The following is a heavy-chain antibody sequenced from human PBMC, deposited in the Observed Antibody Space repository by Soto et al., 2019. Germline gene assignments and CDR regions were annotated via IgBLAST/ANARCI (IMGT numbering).Heavy chain of an antibody. D-gene: IGHD6-19*01. CDR1: GGSISSGGYS. V-gene: IGHV4-30-2*01. Sequence: QLQLQESGSGLVKPSQTLSLTCAVSGGSISSGGYSWSSIRQPPGKGLEWIGFIYHSGSTYYNPSHKIRITTPVSRSKNQFSMKLSSVTAADTAVSYCARVAGTDYFVYGGQGTLVTVSS. CDR3: ARVAGTDYFVY. CDR2: IYHSGST. J-gene: IGHJ4*02.